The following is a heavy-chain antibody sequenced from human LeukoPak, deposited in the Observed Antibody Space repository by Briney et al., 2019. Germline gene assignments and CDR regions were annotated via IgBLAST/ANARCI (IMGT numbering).Heavy chain of an antibody. D-gene: IGHD3-22*01. CDR1: GFTVSSNY. Sequence: PGGSLRLSCAASGFTVSSNYMSWVRQAPGKGLEWVSVIYSGGSTYYADSVKGRFTISRDNSKNTLYLQMNSLRAEDTAVYYCARVGFQPDSSGFYYDYWGQGTLVTVSS. CDR2: IYSGGST. V-gene: IGHV3-53*01. J-gene: IGHJ4*02. CDR3: ARVGFQPDSSGFYYDY.